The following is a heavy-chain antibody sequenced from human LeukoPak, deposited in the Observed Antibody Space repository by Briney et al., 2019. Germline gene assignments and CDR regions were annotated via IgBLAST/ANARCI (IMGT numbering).Heavy chain of an antibody. CDR2: INTNTGNP. V-gene: IGHV7-4-1*02. J-gene: IGHJ5*02. CDR3: ARDYGDYVGDRFDP. D-gene: IGHD4-17*01. Sequence: ASVKVSCKASGYTFTSYAMNWVRQALGQGLEWMGWINTNTGNPTYAQGFTGRFVFSLDTSVSTAYLQISSLKAEDTAVYYCARDYGDYVGDRFDPWGQGTLVTVSS. CDR1: GYTFTSYA.